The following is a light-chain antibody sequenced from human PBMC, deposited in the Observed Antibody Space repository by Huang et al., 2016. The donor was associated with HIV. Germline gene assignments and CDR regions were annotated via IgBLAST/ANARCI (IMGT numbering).Light chain of an antibody. CDR1: QNICTY. CDR3: QQSYSDPYT. CDR2: AAS. Sequence: DIQMTQSPSSLSASVGDRVTITCRASQNICTYLNWYQQKPGKAPKLLIYAASSLQIGVPSRFSGSVSGTEFTLTISSLQPEDFATYYCQQSYSDPYTFGQGTKLEIK. J-gene: IGKJ2*01. V-gene: IGKV1-39*01.